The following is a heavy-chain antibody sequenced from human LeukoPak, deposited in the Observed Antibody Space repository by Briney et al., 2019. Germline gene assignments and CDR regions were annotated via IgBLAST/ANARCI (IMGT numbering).Heavy chain of an antibody. D-gene: IGHD1-26*01. Sequence: PGRSLRLSCAASGFTFDDYAMHWVRQAPGKGLEWVSGISWNSGSIGYADSVKGRFIISRDNAKNTLYLQMNSLRAEDTAVYYCARDQERNWFDPWGQGTLVTVSS. J-gene: IGHJ5*02. CDR1: GFTFDDYA. V-gene: IGHV3-9*01. CDR2: ISWNSGSI. CDR3: ARDQERNWFDP.